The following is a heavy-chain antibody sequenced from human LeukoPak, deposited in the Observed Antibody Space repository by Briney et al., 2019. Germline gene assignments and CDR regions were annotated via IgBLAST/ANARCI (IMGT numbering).Heavy chain of an antibody. V-gene: IGHV3-21*01. J-gene: IGHJ4*02. CDR3: ARDKGCYLDY. CDR1: GFTFSGYS. CDR2: ISMSSSYI. Sequence: PGGSLRLSCAASGFTFSGYSMNWVRQAPGKGLEWVSSISMSSSYIFYADSVKGRFTISRDNANNSLYLQMNSLRAEDTAVYYCARDKGCYLDYWGQGTLVTVSS.